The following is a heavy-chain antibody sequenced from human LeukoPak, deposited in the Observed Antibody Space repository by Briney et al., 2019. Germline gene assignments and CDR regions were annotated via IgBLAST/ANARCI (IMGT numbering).Heavy chain of an antibody. J-gene: IGHJ5*02. CDR2: ISAYNGNT. Sequence: ASLKVSCKASGYTFTSYGISWVRQAPGQALEWMGWISAYNGNTNYAQKLQGRVTMTTDTSTSTAYMELRSLRSDDTAVSYCAREIVDSSGYYPGDPWSQGTLVTVYS. D-gene: IGHD3-22*01. CDR3: AREIVDSSGYYPGDP. V-gene: IGHV1-18*01. CDR1: GYTFTSYG.